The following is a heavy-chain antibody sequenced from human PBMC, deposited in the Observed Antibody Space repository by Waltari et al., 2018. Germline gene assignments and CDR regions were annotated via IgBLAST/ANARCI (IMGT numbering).Heavy chain of an antibody. CDR2: VHRRGKT. CDR3: ARDRGKGLYLDS. Sequence: QLKLEQSGPGLAKPPESLSLTCAVPGYSTSRSDWWSWVRQSPGKGREWIGQVHRRGKTTYNPSLASRVTVSIDTSNNQFSLTMPSPTAADTAMYYCARDRGKGLYLDSWGQGTLVTVSP. V-gene: IGHV4-4*03. D-gene: IGHD2-15*01. CDR1: GYSTSRSDW. J-gene: IGHJ4*02.